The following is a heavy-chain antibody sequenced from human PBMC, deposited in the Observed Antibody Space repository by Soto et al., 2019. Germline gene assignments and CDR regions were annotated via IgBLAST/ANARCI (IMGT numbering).Heavy chain of an antibody. J-gene: IGHJ5*02. CDR3: AREVAMSLNWFDP. CDR1: GYTFTGYY. Sequence: GASVKVSCKASGYTFTGYYMHWVRQAPGQGLEWMGWINPNSGGTNYAQKFQGWVTMTRDTSISTAYMELSRLRSDDTAVYYCAREVAMSLNWFDPWGQGTLVTVSS. V-gene: IGHV1-2*04. CDR2: INPNSGGT.